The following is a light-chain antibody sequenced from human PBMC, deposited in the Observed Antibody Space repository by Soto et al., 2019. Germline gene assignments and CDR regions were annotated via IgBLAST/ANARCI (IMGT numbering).Light chain of an antibody. J-gene: IGLJ2*01. CDR2: RNN. Sequence: QSVLTQPPSASGTPGQRVTISCSGSSSNIGSNYVYWYQQLPGTAPKLLIYRNNQRPSGVPDRFSGSKSGTSASLAISGLRSEDEADYYCASWDDSLSAVVFGGGTQRTGL. V-gene: IGLV1-47*01. CDR1: SSNIGSNY. CDR3: ASWDDSLSAVV.